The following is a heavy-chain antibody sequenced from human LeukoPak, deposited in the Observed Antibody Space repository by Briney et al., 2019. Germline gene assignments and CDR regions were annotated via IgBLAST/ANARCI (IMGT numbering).Heavy chain of an antibody. V-gene: IGHV3-7*05. CDR3: ARGHYGLEV. CDR1: GFIFNTYW. Sequence: GGSLRHSCAASGFIFNTYWMSWVRQARGKGLEWVASIKHDGSEQYYVDSVKGRLTISRDNARNSLNLQMDSLRAEDTAVYYCARGHYGLEVWGQGTTVTVSS. CDR2: IKHDGSEQ. J-gene: IGHJ6*02.